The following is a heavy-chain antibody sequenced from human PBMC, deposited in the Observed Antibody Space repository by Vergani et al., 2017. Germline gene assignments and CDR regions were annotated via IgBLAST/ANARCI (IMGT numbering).Heavy chain of an antibody. CDR2: IIPIFGTA. V-gene: IGHV1-69*12. CDR3: ARVAGNYYDSSGYSDY. D-gene: IGHD3-22*01. CDR1: GGTFSSYA. J-gene: IGHJ4*02. Sequence: QVQLVQSGAEVKKPGSSVKVSCKASGGTFSSYAISWVRQAPGQGLEWMGGIIPIFGTANYAQKFQGRVTITADESTSTTYMELSSLRSEDTAVYYCARVAGNYYDSSGYSDYWGQGTLVTVSS.